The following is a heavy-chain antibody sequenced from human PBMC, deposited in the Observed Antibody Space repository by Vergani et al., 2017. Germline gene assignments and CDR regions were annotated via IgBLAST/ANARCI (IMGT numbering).Heavy chain of an antibody. J-gene: IGHJ4*02. D-gene: IGHD4/OR15-4a*01. Sequence: QVQLQESGPGLVKPSETLSLTCTVSGGSISSYYWSWIRQPPGKGLEWIGYIYYSGSTYYNPSLKSRVTISVDTSKNQFSLKLSSVTAADTAVYYCARQGAKKGYFDYWGQGTLVTVSS. V-gene: IGHV4-59*04. CDR1: GGSISSYY. CDR3: ARQGAKKGYFDY. CDR2: IYYSGST.